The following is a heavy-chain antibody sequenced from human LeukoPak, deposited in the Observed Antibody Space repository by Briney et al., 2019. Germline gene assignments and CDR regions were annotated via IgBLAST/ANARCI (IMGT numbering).Heavy chain of an antibody. D-gene: IGHD6-19*01. J-gene: IGHJ4*02. CDR2: IYYSGST. V-gene: IGHV4-59*01. CDR3: ARGLPYSSPQPGY. CDR1: GGSISSDY. Sequence: SETLSLTCTVSGGSISSDYWSWIRHPPGKGLEGIAYIYYSGSTNYNPSLKSRVTISIDTSKNQFSLKLTSVTAADTAVYYCARGLPYSSPQPGYWGQGTLVTVSS.